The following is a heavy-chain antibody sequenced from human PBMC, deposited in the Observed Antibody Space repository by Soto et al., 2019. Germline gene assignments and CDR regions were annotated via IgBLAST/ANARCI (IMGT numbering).Heavy chain of an antibody. CDR1: GYTFTSYG. D-gene: IGHD3-16*01. CDR2: ISAYNGNT. CDR3: ASTPGQIDRFGAFDI. V-gene: IGHV1-18*01. Sequence: QVQLVQSRAEVKKPGASVKVSCNASGYTFTSYGISWVRQAPGQGLEWMGWISAYNGNTNYAQKLQGRVTMTTDTSTSTAYMELRSLRSDGTAVYYCASTPGQIDRFGAFDIWGQGTMVTVSS. J-gene: IGHJ3*02.